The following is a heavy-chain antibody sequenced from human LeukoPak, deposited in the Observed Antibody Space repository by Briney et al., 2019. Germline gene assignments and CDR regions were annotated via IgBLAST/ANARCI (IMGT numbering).Heavy chain of an antibody. CDR3: ARARGRDYYGMDV. CDR2: IYSGGST. Sequence: GGSLRLSCAASGFTVSSNYMSWVRQAPGKGLEWVSVIYSGGSTYYADSVKGRFTTSRDNSKNTLYLQMNSLRAEDTAVYYCARARGRDYYGMDVWGQGTTVTVSS. V-gene: IGHV3-66*01. J-gene: IGHJ6*02. CDR1: GFTVSSNY.